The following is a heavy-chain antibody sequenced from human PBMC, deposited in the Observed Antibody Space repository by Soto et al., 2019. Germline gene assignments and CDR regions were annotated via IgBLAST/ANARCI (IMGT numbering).Heavy chain of an antibody. Sequence: SETLSLTCAVYGGSFSGYYWSWIRQPPGKGLEWIGEINRSGNTNYNPSLKSRVTISVDTSKNQFSLKLSSVTAADTAVYYCARRKKIAAAGPYYYYYGMDVWGQGTTVTVSS. CDR2: INRSGNT. V-gene: IGHV4-34*01. CDR3: ARRKKIAAAGPYYYYYGMDV. D-gene: IGHD6-13*01. J-gene: IGHJ6*02. CDR1: GGSFSGYY.